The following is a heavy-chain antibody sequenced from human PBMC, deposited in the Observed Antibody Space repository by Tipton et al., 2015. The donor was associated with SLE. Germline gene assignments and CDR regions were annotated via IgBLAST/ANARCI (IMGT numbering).Heavy chain of an antibody. CDR1: GGSISSHY. J-gene: IGHJ4*02. CDR3: ARDDFWSGYNY. D-gene: IGHD3-3*01. CDR2: IYYSGGT. V-gene: IGHV4-59*11. Sequence: LSLTCTVSGGSISSHYWSWIRQPPGKGLEWIGSIYYSGGTYYNPSLKSRVTISVDTSKNQFSLKLSSVTAADTAVYYCARDDFWSGYNYWGQGTLVTVSS.